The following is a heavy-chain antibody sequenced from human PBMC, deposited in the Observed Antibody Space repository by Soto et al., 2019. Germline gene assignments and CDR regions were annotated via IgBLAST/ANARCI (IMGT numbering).Heavy chain of an antibody. D-gene: IGHD2-2*01. CDR2: IDWDDDK. CDR1: GFSLSTSGMC. Sequence: GSGPTLVNPTQTLTLTCTFSGFSLSTSGMCVSWIRQPPGKALEWLARIDWDDDKYYSTSLKTRLTISKDTSKNQVVLTMTNMDPVDTATYYCAHRRAISTSRGWFDTWGQGTLVTVSS. CDR3: AHRRAISTSRGWFDT. V-gene: IGHV2-70*12. J-gene: IGHJ5*02.